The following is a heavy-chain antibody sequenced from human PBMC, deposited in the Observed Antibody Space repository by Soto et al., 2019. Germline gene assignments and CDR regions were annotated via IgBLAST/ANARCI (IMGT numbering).Heavy chain of an antibody. V-gene: IGHV1-3*01. CDR1: GYTFTSYA. D-gene: IGHD1-1*01. CDR2: INVGNGNT. J-gene: IGHJ4*02. CDR3: ARLRAGTALDY. Sequence: VASVKVSCKASGYTFTSYAMHWVRQAPGQRLEWMGWINVGNGNTKYSQEFQGRVTITRDTSASTAYMELSSLISEDTAVYYCARLRAGTALDYWGQGTLVTVSS.